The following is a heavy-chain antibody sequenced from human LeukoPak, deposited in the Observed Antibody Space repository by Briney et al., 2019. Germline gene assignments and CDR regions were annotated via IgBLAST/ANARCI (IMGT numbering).Heavy chain of an antibody. CDR2: MNPNSGNT. V-gene: IGHV1-8*01. CDR1: GYTFTSYD. D-gene: IGHD1-7*01. J-gene: IGHJ5*02. Sequence: ASVKVSCKASGYTFTSYDINWVRQATGQGLEWMGWMNPNSGNTGYAQKFQGRVTMTRNTSISTAYMELSSLRSEDTAVYYCARGLPGRNYRELARWANRNNWFDPWGQGTLVTVSS. CDR3: ARGLPGRNYRELARWANRNNWFDP.